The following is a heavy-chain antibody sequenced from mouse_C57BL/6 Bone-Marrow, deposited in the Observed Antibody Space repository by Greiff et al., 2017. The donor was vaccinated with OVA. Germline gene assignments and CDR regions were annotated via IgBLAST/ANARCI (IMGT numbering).Heavy chain of an antibody. J-gene: IGHJ2*01. CDR2: IYPRSGNT. Sequence: VQLQQSGAELARPGASVKLSCKASGYTFTSYGISWVKQRTGQGLEWIGEIYPRSGNTYYNEKFKGKATLTADKSSSTAYMELRSLTSEDSAVYFCARYHTGYYGSSYGLFDYWGQGTTLTVSS. CDR1: GYTFTSYG. CDR3: ARYHTGYYGSSYGLFDY. V-gene: IGHV1-81*01. D-gene: IGHD1-1*01.